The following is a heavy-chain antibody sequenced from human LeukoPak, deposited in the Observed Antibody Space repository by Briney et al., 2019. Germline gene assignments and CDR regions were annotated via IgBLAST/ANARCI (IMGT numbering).Heavy chain of an antibody. CDR2: ISGSGGST. CDR1: GFTSSSYA. Sequence: PGGSLRLSCAASGFTSSSYAMSWVRQAPGKGLEWVSAISGSGGSTYYADSVKGRFTISRDNSKNTLYLQMNSLRAEDTAVYYCAKDLEPYGSGSYCAFDIWGQGTMVTVSS. J-gene: IGHJ3*02. CDR3: AKDLEPYGSGSYCAFDI. V-gene: IGHV3-23*01. D-gene: IGHD3-10*01.